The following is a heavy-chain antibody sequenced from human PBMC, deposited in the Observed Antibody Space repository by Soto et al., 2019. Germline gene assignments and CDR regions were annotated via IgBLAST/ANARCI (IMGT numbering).Heavy chain of an antibody. Sequence: QVQLVESGGGVVQPGGSLRLSCTTSGFTFNTYGMYWVRQAPGKGLEWVAIIWYDGSNKYYGDSVKGRFTISRDNSKNTLYLQMNSLRAEATALYYCARGDCTGAYCYSWPFNYGVDVWGQGTTVTVSS. CDR3: ARGDCTGAYCYSWPFNYGVDV. J-gene: IGHJ6*02. D-gene: IGHD2-15*01. CDR2: IWYDGSNK. V-gene: IGHV3-33*08. CDR1: GFTFNTYG.